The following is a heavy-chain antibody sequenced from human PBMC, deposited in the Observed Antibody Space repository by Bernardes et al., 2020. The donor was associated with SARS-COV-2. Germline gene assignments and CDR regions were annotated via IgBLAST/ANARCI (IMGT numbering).Heavy chain of an antibody. D-gene: IGHD3-3*01. Sequence: SETLSLTCTVSGGSISSYYWSWIRQPPGKGLEWIGYIYYSGSTNYNPSLKSRVTISVDTSKNQFSLKLSSVTAADTAVYYCARVMHQGFWSGYRNYYYYYMDVWGKGTTVTVSS. V-gene: IGHV4-59*01. CDR2: IYYSGST. J-gene: IGHJ6*03. CDR3: ARVMHQGFWSGYRNYYYYYMDV. CDR1: GGSISSYY.